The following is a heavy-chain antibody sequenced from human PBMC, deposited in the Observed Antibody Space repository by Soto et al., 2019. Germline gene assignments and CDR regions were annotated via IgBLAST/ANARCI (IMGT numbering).Heavy chain of an antibody. CDR1: VGSVSSGGYY. D-gene: IGHD2-21*02. J-gene: IGHJ1*01. Sequence: SQTLFLTCTFSVGSVSSGGYYWSWIRQHPGKGLEWIGYISYSGSTHYNPSLKSRVTRSVDTSKNQFSLKLSYLSAADTALYYCATPPPYCGGDCYSMYFQHWGQGTLVTVSS. V-gene: IGHV4-31*03. CDR2: ISYSGST. CDR3: ATPPPYCGGDCYSMYFQH.